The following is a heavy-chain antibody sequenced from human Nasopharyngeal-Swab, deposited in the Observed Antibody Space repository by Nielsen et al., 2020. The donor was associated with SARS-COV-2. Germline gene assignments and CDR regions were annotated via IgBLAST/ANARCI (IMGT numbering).Heavy chain of an antibody. D-gene: IGHD3-16*01. V-gene: IGHV4-61*02. Sequence: LRLSCTVSGGSISSGSYYWSWIRQPAGKGLEWIGRIYTSGSTNYNPSLKSRVTISVDTSKNQFSLKLSSVTAADTAVYYCATETKGVAFDIWGQGTMVTVSS. CDR2: IYTSGST. CDR3: ATETKGVAFDI. J-gene: IGHJ3*02. CDR1: GGSISSGSYY.